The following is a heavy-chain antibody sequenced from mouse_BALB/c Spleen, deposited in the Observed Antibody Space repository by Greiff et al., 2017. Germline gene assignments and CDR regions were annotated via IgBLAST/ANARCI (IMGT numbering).Heavy chain of an antibody. D-gene: IGHD1-1*01. CDR3: ARWGYITTAVRDYAMDY. CDR1: GYTFTSYT. CDR2: INPSSGYT. J-gene: IGHJ4*01. Sequence: VQLQQSAAELARPGTSVKMSCKASGYTFTSYTMHWVKQRPGQGLEWIGYINPSSGYTEYNQKFKDKTTLTADKSSSTAYMQLSSLTSEDSAVYYCARWGYITTAVRDYAMDYWGQGTSVTVSS. V-gene: IGHV1-4*02.